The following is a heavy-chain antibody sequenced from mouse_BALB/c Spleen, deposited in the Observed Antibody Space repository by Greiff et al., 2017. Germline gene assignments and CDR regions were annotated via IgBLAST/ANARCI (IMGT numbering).Heavy chain of an antibody. J-gene: IGHJ3*01. CDR2: SRNKANDHTT. D-gene: IGHD2-4*01. CDR1: GFTFSDFY. V-gene: IGHV7-1*02. CDR3: ARDSYYDYDERTWFAY. Sequence: EVKVVESGGGLVQPGGSLRLSCATSGFTFSDFYMEWVRQPPGKRLEWIAASRNKANDHTTEYSASVKGRFIVSRDTSQSILYLQMNALRAEDTAIYYCARDSYYDYDERTWFAYWGQGTLVTVSA.